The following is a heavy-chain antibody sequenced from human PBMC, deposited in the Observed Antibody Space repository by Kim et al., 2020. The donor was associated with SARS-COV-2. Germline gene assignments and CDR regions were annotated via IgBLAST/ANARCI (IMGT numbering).Heavy chain of an antibody. V-gene: IGHV3-11*06. Sequence: RFTISRDNAKNSLYLQMNSLRAEDTAVYYCARPEVVPAAIGSYYYYGMDVWGQGTTVTVSS. D-gene: IGHD2-2*01. CDR3: ARPEVVPAAIGSYYYYGMDV. J-gene: IGHJ6*02.